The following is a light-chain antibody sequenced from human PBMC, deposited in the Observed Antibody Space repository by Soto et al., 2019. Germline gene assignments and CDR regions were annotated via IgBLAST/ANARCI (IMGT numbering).Light chain of an antibody. CDR1: SSNIGSKT. CDR2: KND. CDR3: AVWDNSLNGVV. Sequence: QSVLTQPPSASGTPGQRVTISCSGSSSNIGSKTVSWYQQLPGTAPKLLIYKNDQRASGVPDRFSGSKSGTSASLAISGLQSEDEVDFYCAVWDNSLNGVVFGGGTKVTVL. J-gene: IGLJ2*01. V-gene: IGLV1-44*01.